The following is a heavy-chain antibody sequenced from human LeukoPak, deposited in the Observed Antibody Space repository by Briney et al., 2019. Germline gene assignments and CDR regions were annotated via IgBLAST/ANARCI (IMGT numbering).Heavy chain of an antibody. V-gene: IGHV1-2*02. CDR3: ASNYYGSGPIVSF. CDR1: GYTFAGYY. D-gene: IGHD3-10*01. Sequence: ASVKVSCKASGYTFAGYYMHWVRQAPGQGLERMGWINPNSGGTNYAQKFQGRVTMTRDTSISTAYMELSRLRSDDTAVYYCASNYYGSGPIVSFWGQGTLVTVSS. CDR2: INPNSGGT. J-gene: IGHJ4*02.